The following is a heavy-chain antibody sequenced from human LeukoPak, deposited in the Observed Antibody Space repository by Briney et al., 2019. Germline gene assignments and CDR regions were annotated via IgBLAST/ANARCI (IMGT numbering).Heavy chain of an antibody. J-gene: IGHJ4*01. CDR3: ARGPGSSGGAYVGDY. D-gene: IGHD3-22*01. Sequence: PGGSLRLSCVASGFTFSNHWMHWVRQVPGKGPVWVSRSDGGGSSTSYADSVKGRFSISRDNAKSTLYLQMNSLRAEDTAVYYCARGPGSSGGAYVGDYWGHGTLVTVSS. CDR2: SDGGGSST. CDR1: GFTFSNHW. V-gene: IGHV3-74*01.